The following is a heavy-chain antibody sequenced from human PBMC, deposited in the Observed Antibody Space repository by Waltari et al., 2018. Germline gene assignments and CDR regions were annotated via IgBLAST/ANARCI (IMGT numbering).Heavy chain of an antibody. Sequence: VQLVQSGAEVMRPGSSLRVSCKASELTFTSCAISWLRQAPGQGLEWMGGIIPILVTANYAQKFQGRVTITADESTSTAYMELSSLRSEDTAVYYCASSGKQWHLRGLAEYFQHWGQGTLVTVSS. J-gene: IGHJ1*01. V-gene: IGHV1-69*12. CDR1: ELTFTSCA. CDR2: IIPILVTA. D-gene: IGHD6-19*01. CDR3: ASSGKQWHLRGLAEYFQH.